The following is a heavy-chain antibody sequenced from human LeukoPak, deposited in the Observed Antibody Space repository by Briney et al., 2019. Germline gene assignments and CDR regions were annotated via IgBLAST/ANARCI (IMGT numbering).Heavy chain of an antibody. CDR1: GGSISSYF. J-gene: IGHJ4*02. D-gene: IGHD1-14*01. Sequence: PSETLSLTCTVSGGSISSYFWSWIRQPPGKGLEWIGYIHYSGDTNYNSSLKNRVTISVDTSKNQISLKLSSVTAADTAVYFCARGTAAASGSFDYWGQGTRVTVSS. V-gene: IGHV4-59*08. CDR2: IHYSGDT. CDR3: ARGTAAASGSFDY.